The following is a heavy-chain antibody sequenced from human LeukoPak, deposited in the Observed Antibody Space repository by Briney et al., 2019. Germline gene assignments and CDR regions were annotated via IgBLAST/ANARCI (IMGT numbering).Heavy chain of an antibody. J-gene: IGHJ4*02. D-gene: IGHD6-19*01. CDR2: IKQDGSEK. CDR1: GGSISSGGYY. V-gene: IGHV3-7*01. CDR3: ARAAGPNPYSSGWSLDY. Sequence: ETLSLTCTVSGGSISSGGYYWSWVRQAPGKGLEWVANIKQDGSEKYYVDSVKGRFTISRDNAKNSLYLQMNSLRAEDTAVYYCARAAGPNPYSSGWSLDYWGQGTLVTVSS.